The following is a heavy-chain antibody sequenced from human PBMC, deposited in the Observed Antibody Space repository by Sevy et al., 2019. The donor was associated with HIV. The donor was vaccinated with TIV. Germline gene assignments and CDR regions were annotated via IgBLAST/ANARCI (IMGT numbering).Heavy chain of an antibody. D-gene: IGHD6-19*01. J-gene: IGHJ6*02. CDR3: ARELISGRYYGMDV. V-gene: IGHV4-59*01. Sequence: SETLSLTCTVSGGSISSYYWNWIWQSPGKGLEWIGYIYYTGSTNYNPPLKSRVTISVDTSKNQFSLKLTSVTAADTAVYYCARELISGRYYGMDVWGQGTTVTVSS. CDR2: IYYTGST. CDR1: GGSISSYY.